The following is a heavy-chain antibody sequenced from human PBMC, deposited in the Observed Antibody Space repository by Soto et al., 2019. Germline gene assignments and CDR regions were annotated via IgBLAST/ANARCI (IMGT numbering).Heavy chain of an antibody. CDR3: ARGSHYYTIDP. CDR1: GFTFSSYW. D-gene: IGHD3-10*01. CDR2: INSDGSYT. J-gene: IGHJ5*02. V-gene: IGHV3-74*01. Sequence: EVQLVESGGGLVQPGGSLRLSCAASGFTFSSYWMHWVRQAPGKGLVWVSRINSDGSYTSYADSVKGRITMSRDNAKNTLYPQMNSLRGEDTAVYYCARGSHYYTIDPWGQGTLVTVSS.